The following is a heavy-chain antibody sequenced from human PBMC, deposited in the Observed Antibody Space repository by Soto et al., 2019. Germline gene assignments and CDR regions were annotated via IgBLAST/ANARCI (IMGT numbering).Heavy chain of an antibody. CDR2: ISVKKGDT. J-gene: IGHJ6*02. CDR3: ARDAAYNGSGGGLYGMDV. Sequence: QVQLVQSGPEVKKPGASVKVSCKASGYSFTRHGVSWVRQAPGEGLEWMGWISVKKGDTNHAQKFQGRLTLTTDTSTATAYMDLRSLGSDDTAVYYCARDAAYNGSGGGLYGMDVWGQGTTVTASS. V-gene: IGHV1-18*01. D-gene: IGHD3-10*01. CDR1: GYSFTRHG.